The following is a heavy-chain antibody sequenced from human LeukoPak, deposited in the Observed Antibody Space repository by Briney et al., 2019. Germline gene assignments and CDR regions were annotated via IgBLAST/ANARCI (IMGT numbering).Heavy chain of an antibody. CDR3: ARDLPTMVRGNYYYYGMDV. CDR1: GYTFTSYY. CDR2: INPSGGST. J-gene: IGHJ6*02. V-gene: IGHV1-46*01. Sequence: ASVKVSCKASGYTFTSYYMHWVRQAPGQGLEWMGIINPSGGSTSYAQKFQGRVTMTRDTSTSTAYMELSSLRSEDTAVYYCARDLPTMVRGNYYYYGMDVWGQGTTVTVSS. D-gene: IGHD3-10*01.